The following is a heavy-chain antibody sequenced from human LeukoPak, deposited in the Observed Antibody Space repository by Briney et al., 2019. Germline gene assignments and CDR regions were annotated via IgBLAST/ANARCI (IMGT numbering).Heavy chain of an antibody. D-gene: IGHD2-2*01. CDR3: ARDQLVVGFRDAFDI. J-gene: IGHJ3*02. Sequence: SETLSLTCAVYGGSFSGYYWSWIRQPPGKGLEWIGYIYYSGSTNYNPSLKSRVTISVDTSKNQFSLKLSSVTAADTAVYYCARDQLVVGFRDAFDIWGQGTMVTVSS. CDR2: IYYSGST. CDR1: GGSFSGYY. V-gene: IGHV4-59*01.